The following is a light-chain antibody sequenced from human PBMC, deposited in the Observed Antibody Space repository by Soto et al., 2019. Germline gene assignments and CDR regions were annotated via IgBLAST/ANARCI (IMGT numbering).Light chain of an antibody. CDR3: SSYAVSKNVYV. CDR1: STDVGSYNY. V-gene: IGLV2-8*01. CDR2: EVS. J-gene: IGLJ1*01. Sequence: QSALTQPPSASGSPGQSVTISCTGTSTDVGSYNYVSWYQQHPGKAPKLMIYEVSKRPSGVPDRFSGSKSGNTASLTVSGLQAEDEADYYCSSYAVSKNVYVFGTGTKVTVL.